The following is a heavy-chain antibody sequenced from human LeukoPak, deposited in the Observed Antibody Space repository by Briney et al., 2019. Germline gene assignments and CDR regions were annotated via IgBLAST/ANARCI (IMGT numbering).Heavy chain of an antibody. V-gene: IGHV1-46*01. CDR3: ARSGEFSTSSDI. CDR2: INCSGGST. CDR1: GYTFSSYY. D-gene: IGHD6-6*01. J-gene: IGHJ3*02. Sequence: ASVKVSCKASGYTFSSYYIHWVRQVPGQGLEWMGIINCSGGSTTHAQKFQGRVTMTRDTSTRTVYMEMSSLKSEDTAVYYCARSGEFSTSSDIWGQGTMVTVSS.